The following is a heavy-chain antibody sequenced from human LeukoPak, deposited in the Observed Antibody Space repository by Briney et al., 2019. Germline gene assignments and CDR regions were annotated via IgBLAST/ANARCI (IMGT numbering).Heavy chain of an antibody. CDR1: GASISTYH. Sequence: PSETLSLTCAVSGASISTYHWTWIRQSAGKGLEWIGRIFSSGSTDLSPSLKSRVALSLDTSQNQLSLRLTSMTAADTAIYYCAKKDGDFWGQGILVTVSS. D-gene: IGHD2-15*01. V-gene: IGHV4-59*10. CDR3: AKKDGDF. J-gene: IGHJ4*02. CDR2: IFSSGST.